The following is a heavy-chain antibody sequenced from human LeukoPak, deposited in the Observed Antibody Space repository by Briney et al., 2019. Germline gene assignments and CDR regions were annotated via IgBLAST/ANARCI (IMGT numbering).Heavy chain of an antibody. CDR1: GFTFSSYA. Sequence: GGSLRLSCAASGFTFSSYAVSWVRQAPGKGLEWVSAISGSGGSTYYADSVKGRFTISRDNSKNTLYLQMNSLRAEDTAVYYCAKAPEYYYYYGMDVWGQGTTVTVSS. CDR2: ISGSGGST. J-gene: IGHJ6*02. CDR3: AKAPEYYYYYGMDV. V-gene: IGHV3-23*01.